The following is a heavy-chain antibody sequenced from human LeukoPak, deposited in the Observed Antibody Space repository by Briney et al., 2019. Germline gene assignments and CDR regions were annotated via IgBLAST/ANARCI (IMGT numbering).Heavy chain of an antibody. J-gene: IGHJ4*02. Sequence: SETLSLTCTVSGGSISSSSYYWGWIRQPPGKGLEWIGSIYYSGSTYYNPSLTSRVTISVDTSKNRISLKLISVTAADTAVYSCARHAIDSSGYYLDYFDYWGQGTLVTVSS. CDR2: IYYSGST. CDR3: ARHAIDSSGYYLDYFDY. V-gene: IGHV4-39*01. D-gene: IGHD3-22*01. CDR1: GGSISSSSYY.